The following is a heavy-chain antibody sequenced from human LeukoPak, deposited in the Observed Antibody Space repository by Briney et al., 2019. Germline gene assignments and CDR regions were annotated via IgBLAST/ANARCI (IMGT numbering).Heavy chain of an antibody. CDR1: GGSISSYY. D-gene: IGHD5-12*01. CDR3: ARDSGVMGWLQLDY. CDR2: IYYSGST. J-gene: IGHJ4*02. V-gene: IGHV4-59*12. Sequence: SETLSLTCTVSGGSISSYYWSWIRQPPGKGLEWIGYIYYSGSTNYNPYLKSRVTISVDTSKNQFSLKLSSVTAADTAVYYCARDSGVMGWLQLDYWGQGTLVTVSS.